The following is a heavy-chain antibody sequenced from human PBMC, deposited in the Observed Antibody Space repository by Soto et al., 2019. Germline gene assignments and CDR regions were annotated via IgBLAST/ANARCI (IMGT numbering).Heavy chain of an antibody. J-gene: IGHJ3*02. CDR1: GGTMRSNSHY. Sequence: SENLSLTCCGSGGTMRSNSHYWVWIRQDPGKGLEWIGSIYYNGDTYYNPSLKSRVAISVDTSKNQFSVKLNSVTAADTAVYYCARHQSIVVVTAARAFDIWGQGTMVT. CDR3: ARHQSIVVVTAARAFDI. V-gene: IGHV4-39*01. D-gene: IGHD2-15*01. CDR2: IYYNGDT.